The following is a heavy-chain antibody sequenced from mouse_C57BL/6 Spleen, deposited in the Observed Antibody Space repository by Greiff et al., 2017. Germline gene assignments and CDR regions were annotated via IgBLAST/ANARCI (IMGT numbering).Heavy chain of an antibody. CDR3: ARAYYEGYYAMDY. Sequence: VQLQQSGPELVKPGASVKISCKASGYAFSSSWMNWVKQRPGKGLEWIGRIYPGDGDTNYNGKFKGKATLTADKSSSTAYMQLSSLTSEDSAVYVCARAYYEGYYAMDYWGQGTSVTVSS. V-gene: IGHV1-82*01. D-gene: IGHD1-1*01. CDR2: IYPGDGDT. J-gene: IGHJ4*01. CDR1: GYAFSSSW.